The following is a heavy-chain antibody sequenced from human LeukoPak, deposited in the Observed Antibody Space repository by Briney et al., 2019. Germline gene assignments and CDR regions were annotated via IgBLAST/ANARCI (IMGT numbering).Heavy chain of an antibody. CDR3: ATDSPETAAFDY. CDR2: IVGSSSNI. Sequence: DPGGSLRLSCTASGFSFSTYSMSWVRQAPGKGLEWVSYIVGSSSNIYYADSVKGRFTISRDNAKNSLYLQMDSLRAEDTAVYYCATDSPETAAFDYWGQGTLVTVSS. CDR1: GFSFSTYS. V-gene: IGHV3-48*04. D-gene: IGHD1-1*01. J-gene: IGHJ4*02.